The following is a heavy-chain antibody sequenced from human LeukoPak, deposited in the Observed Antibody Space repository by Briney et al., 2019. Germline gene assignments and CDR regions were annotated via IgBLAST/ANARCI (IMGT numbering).Heavy chain of an antibody. V-gene: IGHV4-34*01. CDR3: ARATHIVVVIAGFDY. D-gene: IGHD2-21*01. CDR1: GGSFSGYY. CDR2: INHSGST. J-gene: IGHJ4*02. Sequence: SETLSLTCAVYGGSFSGYYWSWIRQPPGKGLEWIGEINHSGSTNYNPSLKSRVTMSVDTSKNQFSLKLSSVTAADTAVYYCARATHIVVVIAGFDYWGQGTLVTVSS.